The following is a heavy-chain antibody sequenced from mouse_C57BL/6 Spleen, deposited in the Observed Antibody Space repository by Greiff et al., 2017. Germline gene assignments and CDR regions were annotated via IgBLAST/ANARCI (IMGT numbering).Heavy chain of an antibody. V-gene: IGHV1-81*01. CDR1: GYTFTGYG. D-gene: IGHD3-2*02. J-gene: IGHJ3*01. CDR2: IYPRSGNT. CDR3: ARRDSSGYDAY. Sequence: VQLQQSGAELARPGASVKLSCKASGYTFTGYGISWVKQRTGQGLEWIGEIYPRSGNTYYNEKFKGKATLTADKSSSTAYMELRSLTSEDSAVYFCARRDSSGYDAYWGQGTLVTVSA.